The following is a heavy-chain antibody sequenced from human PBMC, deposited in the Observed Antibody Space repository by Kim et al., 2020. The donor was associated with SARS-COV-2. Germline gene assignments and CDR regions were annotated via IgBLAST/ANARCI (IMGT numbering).Heavy chain of an antibody. J-gene: IGHJ1*01. Sequence: PSLKSRVTISVDTSKNQFSLKLSSVTAADTAVYYCAKAEVGARLAEYFQYWGQGTLVTVSS. D-gene: IGHD1-26*01. V-gene: IGHV4-34*01. CDR3: AKAEVGARLAEYFQY.